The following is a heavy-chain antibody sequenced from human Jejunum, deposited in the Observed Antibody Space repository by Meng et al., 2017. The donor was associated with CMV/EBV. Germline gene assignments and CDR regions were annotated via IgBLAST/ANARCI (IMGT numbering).Heavy chain of an antibody. V-gene: IGHV4-39*07. CDR2: IHYTGIT. J-gene: IGHJ4*02. CDR1: GASVSSSRYY. D-gene: IGHD2-15*01. Sequence: QSRQRLVKPSATLSLTWTVAGASVSSSRYYWGWIRQPPGKGLEWIGSIHYTGITYYNPSLKSRVTIFADTSKNQFSLKLNSVIAADTAVYYCTADSNIKWSYFWGQGTLVTVSS. CDR3: TADSNIKWSYF.